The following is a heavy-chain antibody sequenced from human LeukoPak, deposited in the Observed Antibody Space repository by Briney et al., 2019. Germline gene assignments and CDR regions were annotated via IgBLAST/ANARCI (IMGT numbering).Heavy chain of an antibody. CDR2: IWYDGSNK. J-gene: IGHJ4*02. D-gene: IGHD1-20*01. CDR3: ARNPAYNWNDYYFDY. Sequence: GGSLRLSCAASGFTFSSYGMHWVRQAPGKGLEWVAVIWYDGSNKYYADSVKGRFTISRDNSKNTLYLQMNSLRAEDTAVYYCARNPAYNWNDYYFDYWGQGTLVTDSS. V-gene: IGHV3-33*01. CDR1: GFTFSSYG.